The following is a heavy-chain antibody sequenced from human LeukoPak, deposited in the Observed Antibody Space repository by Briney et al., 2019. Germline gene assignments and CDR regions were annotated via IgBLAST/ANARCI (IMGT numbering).Heavy chain of an antibody. D-gene: IGHD3-22*01. Sequence: SETLSLPCTVSGGSIISYYWSWIRQPPGKGLEWIGYIYYSGSTNYNPSLKSRVTISVDTSKNQFSLKLSSVTAADTAVYYCARGSRPYYDSSGYWAYYFDYWGQGTLVTVSS. J-gene: IGHJ4*02. CDR3: ARGSRPYYDSSGYWAYYFDY. CDR1: GGSIISYY. CDR2: IYYSGST. V-gene: IGHV4-59*01.